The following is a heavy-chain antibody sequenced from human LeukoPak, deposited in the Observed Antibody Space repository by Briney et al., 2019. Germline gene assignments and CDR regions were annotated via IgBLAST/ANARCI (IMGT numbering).Heavy chain of an antibody. J-gene: IGHJ4*02. CDR2: IYYGGST. CDR1: GGSISSYY. V-gene: IGHV4-59*01. CDR3: ARTKGGSYSIDY. Sequence: PSETLSLTCTVSGGSISSYYWSWLRQPPGKGLEWIGYIYYGGSTNYNPSLKSRVTISVDTSKNQFSLKLSSVTAADTAVYYCARTKGGSYSIDYWGQGTLVTVSS. D-gene: IGHD1-26*01.